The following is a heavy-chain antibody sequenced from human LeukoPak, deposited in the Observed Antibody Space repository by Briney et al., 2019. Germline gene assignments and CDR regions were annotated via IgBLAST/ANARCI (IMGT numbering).Heavy chain of an antibody. V-gene: IGHV3-7*01. CDR3: ARLPHRLLSESYCFDP. CDR1: GFTFSSYW. J-gene: IGHJ5*02. D-gene: IGHD3-10*01. CDR2: IKQDGSEK. Sequence: PGGSLRLSCAASGFTFSSYWMSWVRQAPGKGLEWVANIKQDGSEKYYVDSVKGRFTISRDNAKNSLYLQMNSLRAEDTAVYYCARLPHRLLSESYCFDPWGQGTLVTVSS.